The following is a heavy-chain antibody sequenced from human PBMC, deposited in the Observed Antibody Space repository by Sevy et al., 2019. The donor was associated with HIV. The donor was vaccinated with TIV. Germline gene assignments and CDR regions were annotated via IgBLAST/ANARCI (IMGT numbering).Heavy chain of an antibody. D-gene: IGHD6-6*01. CDR3: ARDLREYSSSSKYYFDY. CDR1: GFTVSSVY. V-gene: IGHV3-21*01. Sequence: GGSLRLSCAASGFTVSSVYMSWVRQAPGKGLEWVSSISSSNNYIYYADSLKGRFTISRDNAKNSLYLQMNSLRAEDTAVYYCARDLREYSSSSKYYFDYWGQGILVTVSS. CDR2: ISSSNNYI. J-gene: IGHJ4*02.